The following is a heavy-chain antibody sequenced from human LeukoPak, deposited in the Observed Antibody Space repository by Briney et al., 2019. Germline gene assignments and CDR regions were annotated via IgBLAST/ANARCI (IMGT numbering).Heavy chain of an antibody. CDR1: GFTFSNAW. D-gene: IGHD3-22*01. CDR2: IRTCSEGEPT. J-gene: IGHJ4*02. Sequence: PGGSLRLSCAASGFTFSNAWLSWVRQDPGKGLEWVGRIRTCSEGEPTDYPGPVKGRFTISRDRSKDTVYLQMNSLKTEDTAVYYCTADFSHSSAWSFDYWGRGTLVTVSS. V-gene: IGHV3-15*01. CDR3: TADFSHSSAWSFDY.